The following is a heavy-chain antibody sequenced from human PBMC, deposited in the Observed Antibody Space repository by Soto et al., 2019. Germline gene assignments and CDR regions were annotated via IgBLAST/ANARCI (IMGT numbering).Heavy chain of an antibody. CDR1: GGSVSSQTHF. V-gene: IGHV4-61*01. J-gene: IGHJ4*02. D-gene: IGHD1-26*01. Sequence: QVQLQESGPKLVKPSETLSLTCRVSGGSVSSQTHFWTWIRQAPGKGLEWIGYVYYSGITNFNPSLKSRVTISAATSNNQIFLGLTSVTAADTAVYYCAREDMCGTYYFDSWGQGTLVTVSS. CDR3: AREDMCGTYYFDS. CDR2: VYYSGIT.